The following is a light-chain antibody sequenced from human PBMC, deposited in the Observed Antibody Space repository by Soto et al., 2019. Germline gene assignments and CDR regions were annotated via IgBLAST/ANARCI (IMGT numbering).Light chain of an antibody. CDR3: SSYTSSSTPYVV. J-gene: IGLJ2*01. Sequence: QSALTQPASVSGSPGQSITISCTGTSSDVGGYNYVSWYQQHPGKAAKLMIYDVSNRPSGVSNRFSGSKSGNTASLTISWLQAEDEADYCCSSYTSSSTPYVVFGGGTKLTVL. CDR1: SSDVGGYNY. CDR2: DVS. V-gene: IGLV2-14*01.